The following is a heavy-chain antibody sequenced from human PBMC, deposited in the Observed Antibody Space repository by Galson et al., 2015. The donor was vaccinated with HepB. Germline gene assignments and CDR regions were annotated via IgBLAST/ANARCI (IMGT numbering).Heavy chain of an antibody. J-gene: IGHJ5*02. Sequence: SVKVSCKASGYTFTSYAMNWVRQAPGQGLEWMGWINTNTGNPTYAQGFTGRFVFSLDTSVSTAYLQISSLKAEDTAVYYCARDDLDCSSTSCYDGGWFDPWGQGTLVPVSS. CDR3: ARDDLDCSSTSCYDGGWFDP. D-gene: IGHD2-2*01. CDR2: INTNTGNP. CDR1: GYTFTSYA. V-gene: IGHV7-4-1*02.